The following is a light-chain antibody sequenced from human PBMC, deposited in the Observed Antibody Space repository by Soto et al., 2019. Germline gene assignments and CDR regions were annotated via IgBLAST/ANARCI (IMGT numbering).Light chain of an antibody. CDR1: QSVGYS. V-gene: IGKV3-15*01. CDR3: QQYNDRPGT. Sequence: EIVMTQSPATLSVSPGARATLSCRASQSVGYSLAWFQQKPGQAPRPLIYQASTRAPGIPATFSGSGSGTEFTLPISSLQSEDFAVYYCQQYNDRPGTFGQGTKVEIK. CDR2: QAS. J-gene: IGKJ1*01.